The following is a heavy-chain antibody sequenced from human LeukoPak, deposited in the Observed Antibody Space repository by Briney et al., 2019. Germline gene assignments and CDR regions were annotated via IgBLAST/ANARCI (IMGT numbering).Heavy chain of an antibody. CDR1: GFTFSSYW. V-gene: IGHV3-7*03. CDR3: ARGGGLDV. D-gene: IGHD3-16*01. CDR2: INHNGNVN. Sequence: LPGGSLRLSCAASGFTFSSYWMNWARQAPGKGLEWVASINHNGNVNYYVDSVKGRFTISRGNAKNSLYLQMSNLRAEDTAVYFCARGGGLDVWGQGATVTVSS. J-gene: IGHJ6*02.